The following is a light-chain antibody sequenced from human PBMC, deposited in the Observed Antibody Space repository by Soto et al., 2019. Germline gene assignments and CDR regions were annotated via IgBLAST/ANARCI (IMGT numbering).Light chain of an antibody. CDR2: GAS. CDR3: QQYHQWPPVT. V-gene: IGKV3-15*01. J-gene: IGKJ4*01. CDR1: QSVSSN. Sequence: EIVMTQSPATLSVSPGERATLSCRASQSVSSNLAWYQHKPGQAPRLLIYGASTRATGIPARFSGSGSGTEFTLTINSLQSEDSAVYYCQQYHQWPPVTFGGGTQVEIK.